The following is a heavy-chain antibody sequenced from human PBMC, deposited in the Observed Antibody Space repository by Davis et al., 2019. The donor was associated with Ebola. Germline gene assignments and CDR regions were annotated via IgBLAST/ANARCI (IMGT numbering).Heavy chain of an antibody. CDR1: AASTSSYY. J-gene: IGHJ6*02. CDR2: IYYSGST. Sequence: MPSETLSLTCTVSAASTSSYYWSWIRHPPGKGLEWIGYIYYSGSTTYNPSLKSRVTISVDTSKNQFPLKLSSVTAPDTAVYYCARFKLWSGYYYHYGMDVWGQGTTVTVSS. D-gene: IGHD3-3*01. V-gene: IGHV4-59*01. CDR3: ARFKLWSGYYYHYGMDV.